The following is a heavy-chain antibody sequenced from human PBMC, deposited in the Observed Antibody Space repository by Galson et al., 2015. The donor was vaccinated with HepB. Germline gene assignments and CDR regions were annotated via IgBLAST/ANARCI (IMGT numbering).Heavy chain of an antibody. CDR2: INAGNGNT. J-gene: IGHJ5*02. Sequence: SVKVSCKASGYTFTSYAMHWVRQAPGQRLEWMGWINAGNGNTKYSQKFQGRVTITRDTSASTAYMELSSLRSEDTAVYYCARSANSGSYGWALDPWGQGTLVTVSS. V-gene: IGHV1-3*01. CDR1: GYTFTSYA. D-gene: IGHD1-26*01. CDR3: ARSANSGSYGWALDP.